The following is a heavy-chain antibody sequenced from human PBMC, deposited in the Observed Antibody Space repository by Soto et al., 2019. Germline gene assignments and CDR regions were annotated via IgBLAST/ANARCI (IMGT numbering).Heavy chain of an antibody. D-gene: IGHD3-9*01. CDR1: GFTPTTTP. CDR3: ATYFRYSDN. V-gene: IGHV3-23*01. Sequence: VGSLRLSCAGSGFTPTTTPLSWVRQPPGKGLEWVTTISGTASRTYYVDSVKGRFFISRDNSKNTVTLQMNNLTLHDPVVYYCATYFRYSDNWGPGTRVDVSS. J-gene: IGHJ4*02. CDR2: ISGTASRT.